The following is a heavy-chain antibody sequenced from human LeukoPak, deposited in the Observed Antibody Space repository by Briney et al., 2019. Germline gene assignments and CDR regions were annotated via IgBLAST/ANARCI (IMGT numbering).Heavy chain of an antibody. V-gene: IGHV3-20*04. CDR1: GFIFEDNG. D-gene: IGHD3-10*01. Sequence: GGSLRLPCAASGFIFEDNGMSWVRQGPGKGLEWVSGINWNGETTGYVDSVKGRFTISRDNAKNSLYLQMNSLRAEDTALYYCATHSYYYGSGSYAHYLDYWGQGTLVTVSS. CDR2: INWNGETT. CDR3: ATHSYYYGSGSYAHYLDY. J-gene: IGHJ4*02.